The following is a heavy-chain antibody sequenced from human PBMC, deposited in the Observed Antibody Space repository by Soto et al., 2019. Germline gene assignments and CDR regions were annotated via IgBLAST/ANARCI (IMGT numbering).Heavy chain of an antibody. D-gene: IGHD2-8*02. CDR3: ARGGVGKPPLYYYYGMDV. Sequence: GXLRVSCSGSGFTFNSYGMSWVRQAPGNGLEWVSAISASGGSRYYADSVKGRFTISRDNSKNTLFLQMNSLSDEDTAVYYCARGGVGKPPLYYYYGMDVWGQGTKVTVYS. V-gene: IGHV3-23*01. CDR1: GFTFNSYG. CDR2: ISASGGSR. J-gene: IGHJ6*02.